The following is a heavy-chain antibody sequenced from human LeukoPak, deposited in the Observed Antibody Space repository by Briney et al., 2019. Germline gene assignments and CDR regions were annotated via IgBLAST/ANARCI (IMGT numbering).Heavy chain of an antibody. Sequence: SQTLSLTCTVSGGSISSGDYYWSWIRHPPGKGLEWIGYIYYSGSTYYNPSLKSRVTISVDTSKNQFSLKLSSVTAADTAVYYCARIRPDYYDSSGSVSGYFDYWGQGTLVTVSS. J-gene: IGHJ4*02. CDR3: ARIRPDYYDSSGSVSGYFDY. D-gene: IGHD3-22*01. CDR2: IYYSGST. V-gene: IGHV4-30-4*08. CDR1: GGSISSGDYY.